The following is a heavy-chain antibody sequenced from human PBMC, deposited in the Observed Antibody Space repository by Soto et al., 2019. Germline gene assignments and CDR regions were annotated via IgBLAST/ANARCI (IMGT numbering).Heavy chain of an antibody. Sequence: GASVKASCKASGYTFTGYGISWLRQAPGKGLEWMGWISAYNGNTNNAQKVQGRVSMTTDTCTSTDNMELRSMRSDGTAVYYCARGGQLWLRGYYYYGMDVWGQGTTVTVSS. J-gene: IGHJ6*02. CDR2: ISAYNGNT. CDR1: GYTFTGYG. D-gene: IGHD5-18*01. V-gene: IGHV1-18*01. CDR3: ARGGQLWLRGYYYYGMDV.